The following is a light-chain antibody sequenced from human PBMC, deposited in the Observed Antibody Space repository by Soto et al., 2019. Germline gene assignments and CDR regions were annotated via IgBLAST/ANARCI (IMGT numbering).Light chain of an antibody. CDR3: QQYNNWPPWT. J-gene: IGKJ1*01. CDR2: GAS. Sequence: EIVITQARATLSECPGVRATLSCRASQSVSSNLAWYQQKPGQAPRLLIYGASTRATGIPARFSGSGSGTEFTLTISILQSEYFAVYYCQQYNNWPPWTFGQGTKVDIK. V-gene: IGKV3-15*01. CDR1: QSVSSN.